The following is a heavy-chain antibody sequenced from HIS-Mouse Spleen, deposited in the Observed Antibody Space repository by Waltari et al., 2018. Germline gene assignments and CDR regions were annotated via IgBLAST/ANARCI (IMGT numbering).Heavy chain of an antibody. CDR2: IYYSGST. CDR3: AREIPYSSSWYDWYFDL. D-gene: IGHD6-13*01. V-gene: IGHV4-39*07. J-gene: IGHJ2*01. CDR1: VGPISSSSYY. Sequence: QLQLQESGPGLLKPSETLSLTCTVSVGPISSSSYYWGWIRQPPGKGLEWIGSIYYSGSTYYNPSLKSRVTISVDTSKNQFSLKLSSVTAADTAVYYCAREIPYSSSWYDWYFDLWGRGTLVTVSS.